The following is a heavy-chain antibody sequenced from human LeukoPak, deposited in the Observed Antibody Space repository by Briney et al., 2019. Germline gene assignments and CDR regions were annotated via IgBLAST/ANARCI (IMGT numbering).Heavy chain of an antibody. Sequence: GGSLRLSCTTSGLAFDDFAMSWVRQPAGKGLEWVGFIRRRAYGGAAEYAASVKGRFIISRDGSKGIAYLQMNSLKTEDTAVYYCSRNGLVDFDYWGQGSRVIVSP. J-gene: IGHJ4*02. CDR3: SRNGLVDFDY. V-gene: IGHV3-49*04. CDR1: GLAFDDFA. CDR2: IRRRAYGGAA.